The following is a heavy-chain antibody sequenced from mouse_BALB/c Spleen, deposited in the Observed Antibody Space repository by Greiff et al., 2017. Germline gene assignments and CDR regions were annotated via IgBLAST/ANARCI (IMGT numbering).Heavy chain of an antibody. Sequence: QVQLKESGAELARPGASVKMSCKASGYTFTSYTMHWVKQRPGQGLEWIGYINPSSGYTNYNQKFKDKATLTADKSSSTAYMQLSSLTSEDSAVYYCASNWDYFDYWGQGTTLTVSS. D-gene: IGHD4-1*01. J-gene: IGHJ2*01. CDR3: ASNWDYFDY. CDR2: INPSSGYT. V-gene: IGHV1-4*01. CDR1: GYTFTSYT.